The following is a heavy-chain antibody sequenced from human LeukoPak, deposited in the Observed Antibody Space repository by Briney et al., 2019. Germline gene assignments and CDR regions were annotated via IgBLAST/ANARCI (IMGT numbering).Heavy chain of an antibody. CDR3: ASYGEMATTP. V-gene: IGHV3-21*01. J-gene: IGHJ4*02. CDR2: ISSSSSYI. Sequence: GGSLRLSCAASGFTFSSYSMNWVRQAPGKWLEWVSSISSSSSYIYYADSVKGRFTISRDNANTSLYLQMNSLRAEDTAVYYCASYGEMATTPWGQGTLVTVSS. D-gene: IGHD5-24*01. CDR1: GFTFSSYS.